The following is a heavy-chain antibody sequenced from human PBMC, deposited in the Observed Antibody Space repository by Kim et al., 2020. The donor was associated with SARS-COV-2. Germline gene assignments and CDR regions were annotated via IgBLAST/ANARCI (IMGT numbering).Heavy chain of an antibody. Sequence: SETLSLTCTVSGGSISSHYWSWIRQPPGKGLEWIAYIYYSGSTNHNPSLKSRVTTSVDTSKNQFSPNLSSVTAADTAVYYCAAATGNRWFDPWGQGTLVTVSS. CDR3: AAATGNRWFDP. J-gene: IGHJ5*02. CDR2: IYYSGST. D-gene: IGHD6-13*01. V-gene: IGHV4-59*11. CDR1: GGSISSHY.